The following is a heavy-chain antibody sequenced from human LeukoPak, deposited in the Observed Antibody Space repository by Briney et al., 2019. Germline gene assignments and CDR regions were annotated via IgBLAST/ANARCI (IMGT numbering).Heavy chain of an antibody. CDR2: IDTDGTTT. D-gene: IGHD6-13*01. V-gene: IGHV3-74*01. Sequence: GGSLRLSRTTSEFTFSNYWMHWVRPVPGKGLVWVSRIDTDGTTTDYADSVKGRFTISRDNAKNTLYLQMNSLRADDTAVYYCAKGDSEYSSSPEAFDIWGQGTMVTVSS. J-gene: IGHJ3*02. CDR1: EFTFSNYW. CDR3: AKGDSEYSSSPEAFDI.